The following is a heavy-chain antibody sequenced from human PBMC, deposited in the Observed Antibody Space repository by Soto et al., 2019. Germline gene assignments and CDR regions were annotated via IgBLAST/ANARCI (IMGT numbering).Heavy chain of an antibody. Sequence: GGSLRLSCAASGFTFSSYAMSWVRQAPGKGLEWVSSISGSGGSTYYADSVKGRFTISRDNSKNTLYLQMNSLRAEDTAVYYCAKMFREYSSSPAGYWGQGTLVTVYS. V-gene: IGHV3-23*01. D-gene: IGHD6-6*01. J-gene: IGHJ4*02. CDR3: AKMFREYSSSPAGY. CDR1: GFTFSSYA. CDR2: ISGSGGST.